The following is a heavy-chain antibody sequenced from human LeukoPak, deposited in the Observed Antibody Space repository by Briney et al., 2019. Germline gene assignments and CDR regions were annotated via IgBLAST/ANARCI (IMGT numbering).Heavy chain of an antibody. Sequence: SETLSLTCTVSGGSITTGGHYWGWIRQPPGKGLEWIGSIDYRERTTYNPSLKSRVTTSADTSKNQFSLQLSSVTVTDTAVYYCANYVSGTMRDYWGQGTLVTVSS. D-gene: IGHD3-16*01. V-gene: IGHV4-39*01. J-gene: IGHJ4*02. CDR2: IDYRERT. CDR1: GGSITTGGHY. CDR3: ANYVSGTMRDY.